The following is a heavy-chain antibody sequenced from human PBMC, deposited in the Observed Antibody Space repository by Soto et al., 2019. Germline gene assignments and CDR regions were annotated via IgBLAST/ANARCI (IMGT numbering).Heavy chain of an antibody. J-gene: IGHJ4*03. CDR1: GDSISSGSY. CDR3: ARVHVMVVAGSTFDY. D-gene: IGHD6-19*01. V-gene: IGHV4-38-2*02. CDR2: IYHGGTT. Sequence: PSETLSLTCTVSGDSISSGSYCGWIRQPPGEGPEWIASIYHGGTTFYNPSLKSRISISVDTSKNQFSLRLTSVTAADTATYYCARVHVMVVAGSTFDYWGPGTLVTVSS.